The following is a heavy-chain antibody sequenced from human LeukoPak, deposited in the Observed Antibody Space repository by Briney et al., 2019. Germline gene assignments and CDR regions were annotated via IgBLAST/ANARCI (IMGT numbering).Heavy chain of an antibody. V-gene: IGHV4-59*12. J-gene: IGHJ5*02. D-gene: IGHD6-13*01. CDR1: GGSISSYY. CDR3: ARAYSSSWYWNWFDP. Sequence: SETLSLTCTVSGGSISSYYWSWIRQPPGKGLEWIGYIHYSGSTNYNPSLKSRVTISVDTSKNQFSLKLSSVTAADTAVYYCARAYSSSWYWNWFDPWGQGTLVTVSS. CDR2: IHYSGST.